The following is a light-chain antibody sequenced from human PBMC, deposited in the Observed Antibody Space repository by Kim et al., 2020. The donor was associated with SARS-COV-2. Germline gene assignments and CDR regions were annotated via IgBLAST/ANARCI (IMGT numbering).Light chain of an antibody. CDR3: NSRDSNDNVV. CDR1: SLRSYY. CDR2: GKN. V-gene: IGLV3-19*01. J-gene: IGLJ2*01. Sequence: VAWGQTVRITCKGDSLRSYYATWYQQKPGQAPILVIYGKNNRPSGIPDRVSGSSSGNTASLTITGTQAGDEADYYCNSRDSNDNVVFGGGTKLTVL.